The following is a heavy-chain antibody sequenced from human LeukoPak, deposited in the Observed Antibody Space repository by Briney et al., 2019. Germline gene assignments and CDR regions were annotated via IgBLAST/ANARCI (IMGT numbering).Heavy chain of an antibody. CDR1: GGSISSYY. V-gene: IGHV4-34*01. Sequence: ETSETLSLTCTVSGGSISSYYWSWIRQPPGKGLEWIGEINHSGSTKYNPSLKSRVTISVDTSKNQFSLKLSFVTAADTAVYYCAKGDPRDGYWVWGQGTLVTVSS. D-gene: IGHD5-24*01. CDR3: AKGDPRDGYWV. J-gene: IGHJ4*02. CDR2: INHSGST.